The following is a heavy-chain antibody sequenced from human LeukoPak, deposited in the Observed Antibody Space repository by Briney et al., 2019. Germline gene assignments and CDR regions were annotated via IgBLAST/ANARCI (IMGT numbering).Heavy chain of an antibody. J-gene: IGHJ4*02. Sequence: SETLSLTCTVSGGSISSSSYYWGWIRQPPGKGLEWIGSIYYSGSTYYNPSLKSRVTISVDTSKNQFSLKLSSVTAADTAVYYCARAWKGVGAANYWGQGTLVTVSS. CDR3: ARAWKGVGAANY. CDR2: IYYSGST. D-gene: IGHD1-26*01. CDR1: GGSISSSSYY. V-gene: IGHV4-39*07.